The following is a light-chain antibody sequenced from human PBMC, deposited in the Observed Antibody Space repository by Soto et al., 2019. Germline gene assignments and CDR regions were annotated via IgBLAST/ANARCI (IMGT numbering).Light chain of an antibody. J-gene: IGKJ1*01. CDR3: QQYNDNWT. CDR2: KAS. CDR1: QSISSW. Sequence: DIQMTQSPSTLSASVGDRVTITCRASQSISSWLAWYQPKPGTAPKLLIYKASTLQSGVPSRFSGSGSGTEFTLTISSLQPDDSATYYCQQYNDNWTFGQGTKV. V-gene: IGKV1-5*03.